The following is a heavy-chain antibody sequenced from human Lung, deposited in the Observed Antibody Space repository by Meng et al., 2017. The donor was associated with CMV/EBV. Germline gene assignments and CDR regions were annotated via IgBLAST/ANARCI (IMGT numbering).Heavy chain of an antibody. D-gene: IGHD6-19*01. CDR2: ISNNSGGT. J-gene: IGHJ5*02. V-gene: IGHV1-2*02. Sequence: SXXVSXXTSGYTFTGYYMHWVRQAPGQGLEWMGWISNNSGGTRYAQKFQGRVTMTRDTSISTAYMELSRLRSDDTAVYYCARVIAVAGTAPLDRWGQGTLLTVSS. CDR1: GYTFTGYY. CDR3: ARVIAVAGTAPLDR.